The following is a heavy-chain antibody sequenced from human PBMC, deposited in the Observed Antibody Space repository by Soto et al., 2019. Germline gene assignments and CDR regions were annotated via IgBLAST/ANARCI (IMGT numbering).Heavy chain of an antibody. J-gene: IGHJ3*02. CDR1: GGSISSSSYY. D-gene: IGHD1-26*01. Sequence: QLQLQESGPGLVKPSETLSLTCTVSGGSISSSSYYWGWIRQPPGKGLEWIGTIYYSGSTYYNQSLKSRVTISVDTSKNQFSLKLSSVTAADTAVYYCARQSSGSDNALDIGGQGTGVTVSS. V-gene: IGHV4-39*01. CDR3: ARQSSGSDNALDI. CDR2: IYYSGST.